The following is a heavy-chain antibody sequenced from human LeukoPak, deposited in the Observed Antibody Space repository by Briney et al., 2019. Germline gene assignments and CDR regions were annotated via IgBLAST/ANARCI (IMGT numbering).Heavy chain of an antibody. CDR1: GYTFTSYG. CDR3: ARYLVRGVNWFDP. CDR2: ISTHNGDT. V-gene: IGHV1-18*01. D-gene: IGHD3-10*01. J-gene: IGHJ5*02. Sequence: ASVKVSCKASGYTFTSYGITWVRQAPGQGLEWMGWISTHNGDTNYAQKLQGRVTMTTDTSTSTAYMEVRSLRSDDTAVYYCARYLVRGVNWFDPWGQGTLVTVS.